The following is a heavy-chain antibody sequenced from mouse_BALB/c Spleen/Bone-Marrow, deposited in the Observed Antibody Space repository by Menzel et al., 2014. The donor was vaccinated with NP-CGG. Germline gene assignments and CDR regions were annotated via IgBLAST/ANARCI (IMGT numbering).Heavy chain of an antibody. D-gene: IGHD2-3*01. CDR1: GFDFSRYW. CDR2: INPDSSTI. J-gene: IGHJ3*01. CDR3: ARLGYYGGFAY. V-gene: IGHV4-1*02. Sequence: EVHLVESGGGLVQPGGSLKLSCAASGFDFSRYWMSWVRQAPGKGLEWIGEINPDSSTISYTPSLKDKFIISRDNAKNTLYLQMSKVRSEDTALYYCARLGYYGGFAYWGQGTLVTVSA.